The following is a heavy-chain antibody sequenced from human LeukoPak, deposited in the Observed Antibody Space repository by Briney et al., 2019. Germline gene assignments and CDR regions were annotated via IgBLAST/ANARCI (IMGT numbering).Heavy chain of an antibody. CDR3: ARSPGGIYSGYEFDY. Sequence: PSETLSLTCTVSGGSVSSGSYYWSWIRQPPGKGLEWIGYIYYSGSTNYNPSLKSRVTISVDTSKNQFSLKLSSVTAADTAVYYCARSPGGIYSGYEFDYWGQGTLVTVSS. CDR2: IYYSGST. D-gene: IGHD5-12*01. J-gene: IGHJ4*02. V-gene: IGHV4-61*01. CDR1: GGSVSSGSYY.